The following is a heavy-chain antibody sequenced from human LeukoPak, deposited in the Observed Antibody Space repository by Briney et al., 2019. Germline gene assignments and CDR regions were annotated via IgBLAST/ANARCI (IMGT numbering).Heavy chain of an antibody. CDR2: IYYSGST. J-gene: IGHJ4*02. CDR3: ARGGNYVYHFDS. V-gene: IGHV4-59*01. CDR1: GGSISSYY. Sequence: SETLSLTCTVSGGSISSYYWNWIRQPPGKGLEWIGYIYYSGSTNYNPSLKSRVTISIDTSKNQFSLKLSSVTAADTAVYYCARGGNYVYHFDSWGQGTLVTVSS. D-gene: IGHD4-11*01.